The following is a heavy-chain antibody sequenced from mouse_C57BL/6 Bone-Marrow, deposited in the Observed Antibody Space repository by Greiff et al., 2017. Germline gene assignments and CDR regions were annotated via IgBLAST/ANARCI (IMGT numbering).Heavy chain of an antibody. CDR2: IDPANGNT. CDR3: AGRSYYYGRRPYYDY. Sequence: EVQLQQSVAELVRPGASVKLSCTASGFNIKNTYMPWVKQRPEQGLEWIGRIDPANGNTKYAPKFQGKATITADTSSNTAYLQLSSLTSEDTAIYFCAGRSYYYGRRPYYDYRGQGTTLTVSS. J-gene: IGHJ2*01. V-gene: IGHV14-3*01. D-gene: IGHD1-1*01. CDR1: GFNIKNTY.